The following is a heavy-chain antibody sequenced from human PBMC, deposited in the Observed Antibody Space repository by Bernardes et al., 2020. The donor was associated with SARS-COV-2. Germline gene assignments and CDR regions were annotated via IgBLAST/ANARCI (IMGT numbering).Heavy chain of an antibody. CDR1: GGSITNYY. D-gene: IGHD2-8*01. V-gene: IGHV4-59*01. Sequence: SETLSLTCTVSGGSITNYYWSWIRQPPGKGLEWIGYIYYSGTTNYNPSLSGRVTISTDTPKNQFSLKLYSVSAADTAVYYCARGGSYGVHLSVWSQGTTGTVSS. CDR2: IYYSGTT. CDR3: ARGGSYGVHLSV. J-gene: IGHJ6*02.